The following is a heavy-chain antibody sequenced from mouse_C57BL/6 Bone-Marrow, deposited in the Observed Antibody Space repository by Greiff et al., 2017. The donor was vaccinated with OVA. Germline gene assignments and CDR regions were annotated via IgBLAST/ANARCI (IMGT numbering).Heavy chain of an antibody. CDR1: GYSFTDYN. Sequence: VHVKQSGPELVKPGASVKISCKASGYSFTDYNMNWVKQGNGKSLEWIGVINPNYGTTSYNQKFKGKATLTVDQSSSTAYMQLNSLTSEDSAVYYCAFYYGSSYRYFDVWGTGTTVTGSS. J-gene: IGHJ1*03. D-gene: IGHD1-1*01. CDR2: INPNYGTT. V-gene: IGHV1-39*01. CDR3: AFYYGSSYRYFDV.